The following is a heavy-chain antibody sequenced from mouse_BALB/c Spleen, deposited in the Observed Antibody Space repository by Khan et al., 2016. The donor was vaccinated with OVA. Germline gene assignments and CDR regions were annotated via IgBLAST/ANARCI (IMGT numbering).Heavy chain of an antibody. Sequence: VELVESGPGLVAPSQSLSITCTVSGFSLTDYGVSWIRQPPGKGLEWLGVIWGGGSTYYNSALKSRLSISNDNSKSQVFLKMNSLQTDDTAMYYCAKGIWSYYLALDYWGQGTSVTVSS. D-gene: IGHD1-1*02. CDR1: GFSLTDYG. CDR3: AKGIWSYYLALDY. J-gene: IGHJ4*01. CDR2: IWGGGST. V-gene: IGHV2-6-5*01.